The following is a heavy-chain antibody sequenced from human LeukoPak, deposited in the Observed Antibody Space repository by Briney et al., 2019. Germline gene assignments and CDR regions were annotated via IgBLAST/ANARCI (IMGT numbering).Heavy chain of an antibody. V-gene: IGHV3-74*01. D-gene: IGHD7-27*01. J-gene: IGHJ4*02. CDR3: VSIPGD. CDR2: INSDGSST. Sequence: PGGSLRLPCAASGFTFSSYWMHWVRQAPGKGLVWVSRINSDGSSTSYADSVKGRFTISRDNAKNTLYLQMNTLRAEDTAVYYCVSIPGDWGQGILVTVSS. CDR1: GFTFSSYW.